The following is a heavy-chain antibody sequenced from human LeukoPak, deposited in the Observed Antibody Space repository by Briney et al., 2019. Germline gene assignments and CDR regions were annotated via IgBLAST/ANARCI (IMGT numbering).Heavy chain of an antibody. D-gene: IGHD2-2*01. CDR1: EFTFINYW. Sequence: GSLRLSCAASEFTFINYWMSWFRQAPGKGLEWLANIKRDGSEKYYVDSVKGRFTISRDNDKNTLYLQMNSLRVEDTAVSYCPREHATSSSSDYWGQGTLVTVSS. CDR3: PREHATSSSSDY. V-gene: IGHV3-7*01. CDR2: IKRDGSEK. J-gene: IGHJ4*02.